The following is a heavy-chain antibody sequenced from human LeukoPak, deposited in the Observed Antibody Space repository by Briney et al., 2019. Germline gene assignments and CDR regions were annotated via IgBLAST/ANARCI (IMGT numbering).Heavy chain of an antibody. CDR1: GGSFSGYH. V-gene: IGHV4-34*01. CDR3: ARGPDRITGTGIDP. Sequence: SETLSLTCAVYGGSFSGYHWSRIRQPPGKGLEWIGEINHSGSTNYNPSLKSRVTISVDTSKNQFSLKLSSVTAADTAVYYCARGPDRITGTGIDPWGQGTLVTVSS. CDR2: INHSGST. D-gene: IGHD1-7*01. J-gene: IGHJ5*02.